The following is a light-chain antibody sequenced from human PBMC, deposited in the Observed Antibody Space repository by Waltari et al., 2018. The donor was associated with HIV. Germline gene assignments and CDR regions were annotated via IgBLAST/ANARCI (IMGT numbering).Light chain of an antibody. Sequence: SSELAQDPAVSVALGQTVRITCQGDSVRSYYPSWYQQKPGHAPFLVFYDKNKWPSGIPDRFSGSSSGDTASLTISGAQAEDEADYYCNSRDAVGHWFFGGGTKVTVL. CDR3: NSRDAVGHWF. J-gene: IGLJ3*02. CDR1: SVRSYY. CDR2: DKN. V-gene: IGLV3-19*01.